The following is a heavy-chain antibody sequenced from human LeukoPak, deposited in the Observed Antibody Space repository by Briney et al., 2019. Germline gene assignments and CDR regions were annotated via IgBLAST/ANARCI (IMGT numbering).Heavy chain of an antibody. CDR1: GFTFSDYY. J-gene: IGHJ3*01. V-gene: IGHV3-11*01. CDR2: ISSSGSTI. CDR3: ASDVVAYRRGAFDV. Sequence: GGSLRLSCAASGFTFSDYYMSWIRQAPGKGLEWVSYISSSGSTIYYADSVKGRFTISRDNSKNTLYLQMNSLRAEDTAVYYCASDVVAYRRGAFDVWGQGTMVTVSS. D-gene: IGHD2-21*01.